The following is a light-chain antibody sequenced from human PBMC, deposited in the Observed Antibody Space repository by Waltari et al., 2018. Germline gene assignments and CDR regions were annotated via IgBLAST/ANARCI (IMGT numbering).Light chain of an antibody. V-gene: IGLV2-14*01. CDR3: NSYAGSSSWV. Sequence: QSALTPPASVSGSPGQSITISCTGPSSDVGFYNYVSWYQQPPGKHPKLLIYDVSARPSGVSNRVSGSKSGNTASVTISGLQAEDEADDYCNSYAGSSSWVFGGGTKLTVL. CDR2: DVS. J-gene: IGLJ3*02. CDR1: SSDVGFYNY.